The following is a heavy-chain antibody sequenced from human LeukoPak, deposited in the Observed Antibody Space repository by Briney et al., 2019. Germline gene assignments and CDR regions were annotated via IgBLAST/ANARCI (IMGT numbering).Heavy chain of an antibody. J-gene: IGHJ4*02. CDR2: IWYDGSNK. Sequence: GGSLRLSCAASGFTFSSYGMHWVRQAPGKGLEWVAFIWYDGSNKYYADSVKGRFTISRDNSKNTLYLQMNSLRAEDTAVYYCAKRTSGRYFDYWGQGTLVTVSS. CDR1: GFTFSSYG. CDR3: AKRTSGRYFDY. D-gene: IGHD5-12*01. V-gene: IGHV3-30*02.